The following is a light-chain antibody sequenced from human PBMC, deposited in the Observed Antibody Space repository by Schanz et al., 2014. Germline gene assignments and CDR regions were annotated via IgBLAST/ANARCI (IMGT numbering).Light chain of an antibody. CDR2: GAS. Sequence: EIVLTQFPATLSLSPGERGTLSCRASQSVSSSYLAWYQQKPGQAPRLLIYGASSRATGIPDSFSGSGSGTDFTLTISRLEPEDFAVYYCQQCGSSRWTFGQGTKVEIK. CDR1: QSVSSSY. J-gene: IGKJ1*01. CDR3: QQCGSSRWT. V-gene: IGKV3-20*01.